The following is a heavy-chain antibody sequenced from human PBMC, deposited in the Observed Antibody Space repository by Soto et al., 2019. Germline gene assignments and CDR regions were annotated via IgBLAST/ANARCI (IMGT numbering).Heavy chain of an antibody. D-gene: IGHD5-12*01. Sequence: PVKVSCKASGGGFSNFCISWVRQAPGQGLEWMGGIVPVFGRPNYAQRFRGRPTITADESTSTGYMELISLRSDDTAVYYCAREGSGYNFWGQGTQVTVSS. CDR1: GGGFSNFC. CDR2: IVPVFGRP. J-gene: IGHJ4*02. CDR3: AREGSGYNF. V-gene: IGHV1-69*13.